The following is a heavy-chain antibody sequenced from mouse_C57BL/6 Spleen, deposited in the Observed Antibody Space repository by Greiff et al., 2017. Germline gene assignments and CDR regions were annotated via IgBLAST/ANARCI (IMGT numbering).Heavy chain of an antibody. Sequence: EVMLVESGGGLVKPGGSLKLSCAASGFTFSSYTMSWVRQTPEKRLEWVATISGGGGNTYYPDSVKGRFTISRDNAKNTLYLQMSSLRSEDTALYYCARKKASYYGSSYGAMDDWGQGTSVTVSS. V-gene: IGHV5-9*01. D-gene: IGHD1-1*01. CDR1: GFTFSSYT. CDR2: ISGGGGNT. CDR3: ARKKASYYGSSYGAMDD. J-gene: IGHJ4*01.